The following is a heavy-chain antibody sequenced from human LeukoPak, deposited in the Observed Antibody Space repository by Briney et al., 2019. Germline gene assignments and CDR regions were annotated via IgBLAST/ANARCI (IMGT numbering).Heavy chain of an antibody. V-gene: IGHV3-74*01. D-gene: IGHD1-26*01. CDR3: VRDLGGRSGH. CDR2: INEDGSTT. Sequence: GSLRLSCAASGFTFSSNWMHWVRQAPGKGLVWVSRINEDGSTTNYADSVKGRSTIFRDNAKNTLYLQMDSLRAEDTAVYYCVRDLGGRSGHWGQGTLVTVSS. CDR1: GFTFSSNW. J-gene: IGHJ4*02.